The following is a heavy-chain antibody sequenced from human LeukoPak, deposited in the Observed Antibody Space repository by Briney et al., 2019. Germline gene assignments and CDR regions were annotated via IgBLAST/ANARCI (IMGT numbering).Heavy chain of an antibody. D-gene: IGHD5-18*01. CDR3: ARIGQIGYSYGFGYYYGMDV. V-gene: IGHV5-51*01. CDR2: IYPGGSDT. CDR1: GYSFTSYW. J-gene: IGHJ6*02. Sequence: GESLKISCKGSGYSFTSYWIGWVRQMPGKGLEWMGIIYPGGSDTRYSPSFQGQVTISADKSISTAYLQWSSLKASDTAMYYCARIGQIGYSYGFGYYYGMDVWGQGTTVTVSS.